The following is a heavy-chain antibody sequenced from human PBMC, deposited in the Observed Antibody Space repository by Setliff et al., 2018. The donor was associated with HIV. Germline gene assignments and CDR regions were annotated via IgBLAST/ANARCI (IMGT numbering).Heavy chain of an antibody. Sequence: GGSLRLSCAASGFSFSSYGMNWVRQAPGKGLEWVSYISSTSSGVDYADSVKGRFTVSRDNARSSLYLQLNSLRSEDTAVYYCARDLIWGFDYWGQGTPVTVSS. CDR1: GFSFSSYG. V-gene: IGHV3-48*01. CDR2: ISSTSSGV. J-gene: IGHJ4*02. CDR3: ARDLIWGFDY. D-gene: IGHD3-16*01.